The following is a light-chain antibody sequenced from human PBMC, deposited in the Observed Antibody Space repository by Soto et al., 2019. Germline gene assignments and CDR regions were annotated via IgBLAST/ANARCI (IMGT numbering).Light chain of an antibody. CDR3: TSYAHSNKLL. CDR1: NSDVGTYNY. V-gene: IGLV2-8*01. J-gene: IGLJ2*01. CDR2: EVT. Sequence: QSALTQPPSASGSPGQSVTISCTGTNSDVGTYNYVSWYQQYPGKAPKVLIYEVTKRPSGVPDRFSGSKSGNTASLTVSGLQAEDEADYFCTSYAHSNKLLIGGGTKLTVL.